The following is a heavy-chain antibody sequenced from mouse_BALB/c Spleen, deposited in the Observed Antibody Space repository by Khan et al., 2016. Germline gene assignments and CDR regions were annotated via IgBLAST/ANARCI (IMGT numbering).Heavy chain of an antibody. D-gene: IGHD2-1*01. CDR2: ISSDGNT. J-gene: IGHJ2*01. CDR1: GFTFRSYA. CDR3: AREDDGNYGDYFDY. Sequence: EVELVESGGGLVKPGGSLKLSCAASGFTFRSYAMSWVRQTPEKRLEWVASISSDGNTSYSDSVKGRFTISSDNARNILNLQMSSLRSEDTAMYYCAREDDGNYGDYFDYWGQGTTLTVSS. V-gene: IGHV5-6-5*01.